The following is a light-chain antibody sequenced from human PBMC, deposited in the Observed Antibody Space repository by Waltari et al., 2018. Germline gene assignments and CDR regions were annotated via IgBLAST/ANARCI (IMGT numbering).Light chain of an antibody. CDR3: AAWDDSLNGLVV. J-gene: IGLJ2*01. CDR1: SSNIGSNT. Sequence: QSVLTQPPSASGTPGQRVTISCSGSSSNIGSNTVNWYQQRPGTAPKLLIYSNNPRPSGVPDRFSGSKSGTSASLAISGLQSEDEADYYWAAWDDSLNGLVVFGGGTKLTVL. V-gene: IGLV1-44*01. CDR2: SNN.